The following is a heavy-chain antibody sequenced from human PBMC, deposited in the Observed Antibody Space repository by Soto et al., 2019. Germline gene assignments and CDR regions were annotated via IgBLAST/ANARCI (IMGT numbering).Heavy chain of an antibody. CDR3: AKDSRGYNRPRDY. V-gene: IGHV3-23*01. CDR1: GFTFSYYA. CDR2: ISGDGGNT. Sequence: GGSLRLSCASPGFTFSYYALSLLHPATGKGLEWVSAISGDGGNTYYADSVKGRFTISRDNSKNTLYLQMNSLRAEDTAIYYCAKDSRGYNRPRDYWGQGTLVTVSS. D-gene: IGHD3-22*01. J-gene: IGHJ4*02.